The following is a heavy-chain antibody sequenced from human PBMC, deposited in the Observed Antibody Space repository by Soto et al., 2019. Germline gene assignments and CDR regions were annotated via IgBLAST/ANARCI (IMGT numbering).Heavy chain of an antibody. D-gene: IGHD3-9*01. CDR3: ARVVDYDILTGYYTEPYYFDY. Sequence: SETLSLTCTVSGGSISSYYWSWIRQPPGKGLECIGYIYYSGSTNYNPSLKSRVTISVDTSKNQFSLKLSSVTAADTAVYYCARVVDYDILTGYYTEPYYFDYWGQGNLVTVSS. J-gene: IGHJ4*02. CDR2: IYYSGST. V-gene: IGHV4-59*01. CDR1: GGSISSYY.